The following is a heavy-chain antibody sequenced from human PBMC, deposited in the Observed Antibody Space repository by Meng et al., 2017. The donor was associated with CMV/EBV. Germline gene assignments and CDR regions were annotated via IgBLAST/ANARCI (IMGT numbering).Heavy chain of an antibody. J-gene: IGHJ5*02. V-gene: IGHV4-4*07. CDR3: AREIVVVPAAIDNWFDP. CDR2: IYTSGST. CDR1: GGSISSYD. Sequence: VLWTVSGPGPVKPSETLYLTCTVSGGSISSYDWSWMRQPAGKGLEWIGRIYTSGSTNYNPSLKSRVTMSVDTSKNQFSRKLSSVTAADTAVYYCAREIVVVPAAIDNWFDPWGQGTLVTVSS. D-gene: IGHD2-2*02.